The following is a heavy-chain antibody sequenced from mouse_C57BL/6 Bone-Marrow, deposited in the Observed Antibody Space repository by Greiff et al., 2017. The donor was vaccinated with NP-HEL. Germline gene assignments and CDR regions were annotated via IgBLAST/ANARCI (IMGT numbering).Heavy chain of an antibody. CDR2: ISSGGSYT. D-gene: IGHD2-1*01. CDR3: ARPFYYGNYVYAMDY. J-gene: IGHJ4*01. CDR1: GFTFSSYG. V-gene: IGHV5-6*01. Sequence: EVKLVESGGDLVKPGGSLKLSCAASGFTFSSYGMSWVRQTPDKRLEWVATISSGGSYTYYPDSVKGRFTISRDNAKNTLYLQMSSLKSEYTAMYYCARPFYYGNYVYAMDYWGQGTSVTVSS.